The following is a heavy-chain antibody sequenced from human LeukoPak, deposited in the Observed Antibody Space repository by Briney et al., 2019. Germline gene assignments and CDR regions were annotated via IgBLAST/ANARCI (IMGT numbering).Heavy chain of an antibody. V-gene: IGHV3-21*01. CDR1: GFTFSSYS. D-gene: IGHD1-14*01. CDR2: ISSSSSYI. CDR3: ARSRIKSGNWFDP. Sequence: GVLRLSCAASGFTFSSYSMNWVRQAPGKGLEWVSSISSSSSYIYYADSVKGRFTISRGNAKNSLYLQMNSLRAEDTAVYYCARSRIKSGNWFDPWGQGTLVTVSS. J-gene: IGHJ5*02.